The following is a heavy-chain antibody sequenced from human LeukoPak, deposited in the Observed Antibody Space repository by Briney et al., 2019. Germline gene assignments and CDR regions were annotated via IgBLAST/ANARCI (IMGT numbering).Heavy chain of an antibody. V-gene: IGHV3-66*01. Sequence: GSLRLSCVASGFTVSTNYMSWVRQPPGRGLQWISVIYGEGSTNYADSVKGRFTISRDNSKNTVYLQMNTLRAEDTAVYYCARGDYAGYSDFDSWGQGSLVTVSS. D-gene: IGHD4-23*01. J-gene: IGHJ4*02. CDR3: ARGDYAGYSDFDS. CDR2: IYGEGST. CDR1: GFTVSTNY.